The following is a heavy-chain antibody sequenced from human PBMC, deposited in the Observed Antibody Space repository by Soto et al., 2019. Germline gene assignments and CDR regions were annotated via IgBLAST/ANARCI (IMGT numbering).Heavy chain of an antibody. CDR1: GYTFTSYG. Sequence: ASVKVSCKASGYTFTSYGISWVRQAPGQGLEWMGWISAYNGNTNYAQKLQGRVTMTTDTSTSTAYMELRSLRSDDTAVYYCAREKLYCGGDCYSDYWGQGTLVTVSS. V-gene: IGHV1-18*04. J-gene: IGHJ4*02. CDR3: AREKLYCGGDCYSDY. CDR2: ISAYNGNT. D-gene: IGHD2-21*02.